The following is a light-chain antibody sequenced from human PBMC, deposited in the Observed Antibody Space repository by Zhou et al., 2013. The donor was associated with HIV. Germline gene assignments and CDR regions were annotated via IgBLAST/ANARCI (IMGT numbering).Light chain of an antibody. J-gene: IGKJ2*03. CDR3: QQYYSTPLYS. V-gene: IGKV1-39*01. Sequence: DIQMTQSPSSLSASVGDRVTITCRASQSITSYLNWFQQKPGKAPKLLLDAASRLERGVPSRFSGSGSGTDFTLTISGVQPEDFATYYCQQYYSTPLYSFGQGTKLEIK. CDR2: AAS. CDR1: QSITSY.